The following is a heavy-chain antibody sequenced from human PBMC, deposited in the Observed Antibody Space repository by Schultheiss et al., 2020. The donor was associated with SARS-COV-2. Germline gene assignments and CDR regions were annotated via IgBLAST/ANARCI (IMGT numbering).Heavy chain of an antibody. V-gene: IGHV3-23*01. J-gene: IGHJ4*02. CDR3: ARGAYYYDSSGYYTAESSYFDY. Sequence: GGSLRLSCAASGFTFSSYAMSWVRQAPGRGLEWVSSISSSGGTTDYADSVKGRFTISRDNSKNTLYLQMNSLRAEDTAVYYCARGAYYYDSSGYYTAESSYFDYWGQGTLVTVSS. CDR2: ISSSGGTT. D-gene: IGHD3-22*01. CDR1: GFTFSSYA.